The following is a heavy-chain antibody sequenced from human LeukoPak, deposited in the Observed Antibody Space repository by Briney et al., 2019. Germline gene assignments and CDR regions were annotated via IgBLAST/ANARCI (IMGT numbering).Heavy chain of an antibody. D-gene: IGHD3-10*01. CDR2: ISHSGST. CDR3: AAQYYYGSGSYYDAEYFPR. V-gene: IGHV4-59*01. Sequence: SETLSLTCTVSGTSISSYFLTWIRQPPGKGLEWIGYISHSGSTTYNPSLKSRVTISADTAKNQFSLKLISVTAADTAVYYCAAQYYYGSGSYYDAEYFPRWGQGTLVTVPS. CDR1: GTSISSYF. J-gene: IGHJ1*01.